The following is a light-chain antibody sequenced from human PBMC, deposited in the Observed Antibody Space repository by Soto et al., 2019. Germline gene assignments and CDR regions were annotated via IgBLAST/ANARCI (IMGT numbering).Light chain of an antibody. CDR1: QSLLHSTGETF. J-gene: IGKJ5*01. V-gene: IGKV2-29*01. CDR2: EVS. Sequence: DVLMTQTPLSLSVAPGQPASISCESSQSLLHSTGETFLFWYLQKPGQSPQLLIYEVSTRVSGVPDRFSGSGSGTDFTLTISRLEPEDFAVYYCQQYGTSPTFGQGTRLEIK. CDR3: QQYGTSPT.